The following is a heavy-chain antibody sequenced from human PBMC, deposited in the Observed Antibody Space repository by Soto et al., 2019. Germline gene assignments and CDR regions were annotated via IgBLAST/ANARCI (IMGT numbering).Heavy chain of an antibody. CDR3: ARVGGYYDYYMDG. CDR1: GFTFSSYT. V-gene: IGHV3-21*01. J-gene: IGHJ6*03. D-gene: IGHD2-15*01. Sequence: EVQLVESGGGLVKPGGSLRLSCAASGFTFSSYTMNWVRQAPGKGLEWVSSISSSSSYIYYADSVKGRFTISRDNAKNSLYLQLNSRRDVDTALYYCARVGGYYDYYMDGWGKGTTVNVSS. CDR2: ISSSSSYI.